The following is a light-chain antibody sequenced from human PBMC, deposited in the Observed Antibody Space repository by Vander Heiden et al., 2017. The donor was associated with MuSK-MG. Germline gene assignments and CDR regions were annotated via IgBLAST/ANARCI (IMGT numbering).Light chain of an antibody. CDR3: QQRSNWPLT. J-gene: IGKJ4*01. Sequence: ENVLTQSPATLSLSPGERATLSCRASLSVGSYLAWYQQKPGQGPRLLIYDASNRATGIPARFSGSGSGTDFTLTISSLEPEDFAVYYCQQRSNWPLTFGGGTKVEIK. V-gene: IGKV3-11*01. CDR1: LSVGSY. CDR2: DAS.